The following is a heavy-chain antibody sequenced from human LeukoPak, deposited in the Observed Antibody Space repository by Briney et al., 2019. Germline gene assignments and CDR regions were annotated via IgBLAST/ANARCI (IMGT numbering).Heavy chain of an antibody. V-gene: IGHV4-59*12. J-gene: IGHJ4*02. CDR2: IHRSGST. CDR1: GGSMRSYS. CDR3: AREIVGGFNPGAY. D-gene: IGHD1-14*01. Sequence: SETLSLTCTVSGGSMRSYSWSWVRQPPGKGLEWIGEIHRSGSTNYNPSLQSRVTISIDRSKNQIALELSSVTAADTAVYYCAREIVGGFNPGAYWGQGTLVTVSS.